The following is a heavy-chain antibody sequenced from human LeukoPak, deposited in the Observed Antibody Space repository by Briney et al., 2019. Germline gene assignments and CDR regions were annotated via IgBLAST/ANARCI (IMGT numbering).Heavy chain of an antibody. J-gene: IGHJ1*01. D-gene: IGHD3-22*01. CDR1: GGSISSSSYY. V-gene: IGHV4-39*07. Sequence: SETLSLTCTVSGGSISSSSYYWGWIRQPPGKGLEWIGSIYYSGSTYYNPSLKGRVTISVDTSKNQFSLKLSSVTAADTAVYYCARGPQGFYYDSSGYYGEYFQHWGQGTLVTVSS. CDR2: IYYSGST. CDR3: ARGPQGFYYDSSGYYGEYFQH.